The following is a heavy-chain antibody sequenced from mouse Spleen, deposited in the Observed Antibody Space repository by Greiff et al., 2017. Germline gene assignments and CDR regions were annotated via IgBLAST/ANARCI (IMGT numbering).Heavy chain of an antibody. Sequence: VQLQQSGAELVKPGASVKMSCKASGYTFTSYWITWVKQRPGQGLEWIGDIYPGSGSTNYNEKFKSKATLTVDTSSSTAYMQLSSLTSEDSAVYYCARVSDGYYQAWFAYWGQGTLVTVSA. CDR2: IYPGSGST. CDR1: GYTFTSYW. CDR3: ARVSDGYYQAWFAY. D-gene: IGHD2-3*01. J-gene: IGHJ3*01. V-gene: IGHV1-55*01.